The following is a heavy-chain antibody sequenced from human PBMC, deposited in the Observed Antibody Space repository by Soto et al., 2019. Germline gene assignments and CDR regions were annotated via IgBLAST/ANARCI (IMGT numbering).Heavy chain of an antibody. CDR3: ARDSRYPDA. V-gene: IGHV4-34*01. CDR1: GGSFSGYY. CDR2: INHSGST. J-gene: IGHJ5*02. Sequence: TLSLTCAVYGGSFSGYYWSWIRQPPGKGLEWIGEINHSGSTNYNPSLKSRVTISVDTSKNQFSLKLSSVTAADTAVYYCARDSRYPDAWGQGTLVTVSS. D-gene: IGHD3-22*01.